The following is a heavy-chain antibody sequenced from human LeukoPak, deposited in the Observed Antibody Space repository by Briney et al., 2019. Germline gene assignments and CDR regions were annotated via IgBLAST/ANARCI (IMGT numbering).Heavy chain of an antibody. Sequence: PGRSLRLSCAASGFTFSSYGMHWVRQAPGKGLEWVAVISYDGSNKYYADSVKGRFTISRDNSKNTLYLQMNSLRAEDTAVYYCAKDQSMGNWGQGTLVTVSS. CDR1: GFTFSSYG. D-gene: IGHD5-24*01. CDR3: AKDQSMGN. V-gene: IGHV3-30*18. J-gene: IGHJ4*02. CDR2: ISYDGSNK.